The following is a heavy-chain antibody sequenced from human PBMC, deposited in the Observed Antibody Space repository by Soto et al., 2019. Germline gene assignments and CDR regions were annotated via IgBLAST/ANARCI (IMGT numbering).Heavy chain of an antibody. CDR2: IYYSGST. D-gene: IGHD3-16*01. Sequence: QVQLQESGPGLVKPSETLSLTCTVSGGSISSYYWNWIRQPPGKGLEWIGNIYYSGSTNYNPSLKSRVTISVDTPKNQFSLQVDSVTAADTAMYYCARRGERGWFGLRGQGTLVTVSS. V-gene: IGHV4-59*08. CDR3: ARRGERGWFGL. CDR1: GGSISSYY. J-gene: IGHJ5*02.